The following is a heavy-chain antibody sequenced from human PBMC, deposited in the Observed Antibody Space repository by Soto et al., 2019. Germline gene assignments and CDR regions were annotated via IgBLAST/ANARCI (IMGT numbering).Heavy chain of an antibody. Sequence: SETLSLTCAVYGGSFSGYYWSWIRQPPGKGLEWIGEINHSGSTNYNPSLKSRVTISVDTSKNQFSLKLGSVTAADTAVYYCARILQLWALDFWGQGTLVTVSS. J-gene: IGHJ4*02. V-gene: IGHV4-34*01. CDR3: ARILQLWALDF. CDR1: GGSFSGYY. D-gene: IGHD5-18*01. CDR2: INHSGST.